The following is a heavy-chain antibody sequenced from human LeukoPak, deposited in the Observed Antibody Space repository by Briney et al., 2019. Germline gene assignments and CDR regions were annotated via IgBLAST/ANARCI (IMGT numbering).Heavy chain of an antibody. CDR3: ATVWITMVRGVIRKGPSYGMDV. CDR2: SDPEDGET. V-gene: IGHV1-24*01. CDR1: GYTLTELS. J-gene: IGHJ6*02. D-gene: IGHD3-10*01. Sequence: ASVKVSCKVSGYTLTELSMHWVRQAPGKGLEWMGGSDPEDGETIYAQKFQGRVTMTEDTSTDTAYMELSSLRSEDTAVYYCATVWITMVRGVIRKGPSYGMDVWGQGTTVTVSS.